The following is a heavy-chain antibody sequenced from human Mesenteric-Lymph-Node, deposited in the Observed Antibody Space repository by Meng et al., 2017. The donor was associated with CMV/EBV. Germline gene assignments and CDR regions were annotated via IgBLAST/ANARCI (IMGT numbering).Heavy chain of an antibody. CDR1: GGSVNSGSHY. CDR2: IYYTGTT. D-gene: IGHD5-24*01. V-gene: IGHV4-61*01. Sequence: CSVSGGSVNSGSHYWSWIRQPPGKGLEWIGYIYYTGTTNYNPSLKSRVTMSLDTSKNQFSLSLSSVSAADTAVYYCARDRWLQIFDYWGQGTLVTVSS. CDR3: ARDRWLQIFDY. J-gene: IGHJ4*02.